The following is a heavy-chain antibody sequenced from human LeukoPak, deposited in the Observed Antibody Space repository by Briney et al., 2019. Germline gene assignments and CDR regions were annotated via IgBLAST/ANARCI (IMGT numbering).Heavy chain of an antibody. CDR2: IYYSGST. V-gene: IGHV4-39*01. CDR3: ARLIVLTGYYIGY. J-gene: IGHJ4*02. Sequence: PSETLSLTCTVSGGSISSSNYYWGWIRQPPGKGLEWIGTIYYSGSTYYNPSLKSRVSISVDTSKNQFSLKLSSVTAADTAVYYCARLIVLTGYYIGYWGQGTLVTVSS. D-gene: IGHD3-9*01. CDR1: GGSISSSNYY.